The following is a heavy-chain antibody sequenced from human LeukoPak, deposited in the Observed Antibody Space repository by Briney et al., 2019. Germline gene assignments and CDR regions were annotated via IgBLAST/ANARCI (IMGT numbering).Heavy chain of an antibody. CDR3: ASLITTIVVGDP. CDR1: GYTFTSYD. J-gene: IGHJ5*02. V-gene: IGHV1-8*01. CDR2: MNPNSGNT. D-gene: IGHD3-22*01. Sequence: VASVKVSCKASGYTFTSYDSNWVRQATGQGLEWMGWMNPNSGNTGYAQKFQGRVTMTRNTSIRTAYMELSSLSSEDTAVYYCASLITTIVVGDPWGQGTLVTVSS.